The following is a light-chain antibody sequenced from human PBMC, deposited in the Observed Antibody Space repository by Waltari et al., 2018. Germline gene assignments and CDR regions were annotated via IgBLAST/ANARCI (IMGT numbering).Light chain of an antibody. J-gene: IGLJ3*02. CDR3: CSYAGSSLV. CDR2: DVS. V-gene: IGLV2-11*01. CDR1: SSDVGGYNY. Sequence: QSALTQPRSVSGSPGQSVTISCTGTSSDVGGYNYVSWYQQHPGKAPKLMIYDVSKRPSGVPDRCSGSKSGNTASLTISGLQAEDEADYYCCSYAGSSLVFGGGTKLTVL.